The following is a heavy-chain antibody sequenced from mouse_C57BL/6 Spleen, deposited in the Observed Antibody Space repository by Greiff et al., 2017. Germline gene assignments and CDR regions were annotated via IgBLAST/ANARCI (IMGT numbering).Heavy chain of an antibody. Sequence: VHVKQSGAELVRPGASVKLSCTASGFNIKDYYMHWVKQRPEQGLEWIGRIDPEDGDTEYAPKFQGKATMTADTSSNTAYLQLSSLTSEDTAVYYCTTNYGSSYGFAYWGQGTLVTVSA. CDR1: GFNIKDYY. D-gene: IGHD1-1*01. CDR3: TTNYGSSYGFAY. J-gene: IGHJ3*01. CDR2: IDPEDGDT. V-gene: IGHV14-1*01.